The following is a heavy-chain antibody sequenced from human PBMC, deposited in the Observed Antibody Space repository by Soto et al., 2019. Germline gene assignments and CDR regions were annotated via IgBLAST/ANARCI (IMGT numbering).Heavy chain of an antibody. J-gene: IGHJ4*02. V-gene: IGHV3-23*01. Sequence: GGSLRHSSSGSGFSMTSYTMGWVRLAPGKGLEWVATIFSAVNGKEYAGSVRGRYSLSRDNYKNRMYLQMNSLRVEDTALYYCARDRQHDGIWTFDYWGRGTLVTVSS. CDR3: ARDRQHDGIWTFDY. D-gene: IGHD1-1*01. CDR1: GFSMTSYT. CDR2: IFSAVNGK.